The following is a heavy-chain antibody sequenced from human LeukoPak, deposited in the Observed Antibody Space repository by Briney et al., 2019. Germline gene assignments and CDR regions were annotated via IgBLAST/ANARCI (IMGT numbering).Heavy chain of an antibody. CDR1: GGSISSSSYY. D-gene: IGHD1-20*01. CDR3: ARHESKPITGTSLGAFDI. V-gene: IGHV4-39*01. CDR2: IYYSGST. J-gene: IGHJ3*02. Sequence: SETLSLTCTVSGGSISSSSYYWGWIRQPPGKGLEWIGSIYYSGSTYYNPSLKSRVTISVDTSKNQFSLKLSSVTAADTAVYYCARHESKPITGTSLGAFDIWGQGTMVTVSS.